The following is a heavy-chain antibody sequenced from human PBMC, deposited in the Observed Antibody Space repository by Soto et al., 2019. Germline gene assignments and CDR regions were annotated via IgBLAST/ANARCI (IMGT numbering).Heavy chain of an antibody. CDR1: GGTFSSYS. CDR3: ARDGGRHSGGIDY. Sequence: QVQLVQSGAEVKKPGSSVKVSCKASGGTFSSYSINWVRQAPGQGLEWMGEIIPIFGTANYAQKFQGRVTITADESTRTAYMELSSLRSEETAVYYCARDGGRHSGGIDYWGQGTLVNVSS. CDR2: IIPIFGTA. D-gene: IGHD1-26*01. J-gene: IGHJ4*02. V-gene: IGHV1-69*01.